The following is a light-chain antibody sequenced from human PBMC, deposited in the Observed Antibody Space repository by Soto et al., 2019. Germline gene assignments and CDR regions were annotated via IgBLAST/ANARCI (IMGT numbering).Light chain of an antibody. V-gene: IGKV1-39*01. J-gene: IGKJ4*01. CDR3: QQSYSTPLT. CDR2: AAS. CDR1: QSISSY. Sequence: DIQMTKSPSSLSASVGDRVTITCRASQSISSYLNWYQQKPGKAPKLLIYAASSLQSGVPSRFSGSGSGTDFTLTISSLQPEDFSTYYCQQSYSTPLTCRGATKVEIK.